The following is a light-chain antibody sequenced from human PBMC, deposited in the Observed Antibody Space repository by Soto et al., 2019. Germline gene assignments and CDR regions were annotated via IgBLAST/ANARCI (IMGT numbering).Light chain of an antibody. CDR2: GAS. Sequence: IVMTQSAATLSMSPGERATLSCRASQSLNRDLAWYQQKPGQSPRLLIYGASSRATGIPDRFSGSGSGTDFTLTISSLQFDDSAVYYCQQYNNWWTFGQGTKVDIK. V-gene: IGKV3D-15*01. CDR1: QSLNRD. CDR3: QQYNNWWT. J-gene: IGKJ1*01.